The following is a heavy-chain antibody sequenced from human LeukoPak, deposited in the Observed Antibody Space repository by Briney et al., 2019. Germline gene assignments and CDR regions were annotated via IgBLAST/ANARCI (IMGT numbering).Heavy chain of an antibody. CDR2: ISNDGSET. V-gene: IGHV3-30*18. D-gene: IGHD4-17*01. J-gene: IGHJ4*02. Sequence: GGSLRLSCAASGFTFSRYGMHWVRQAPGKGLEWVAIISNDGSETYYVDSVKGRFTISRDNSKNMLYLQMNSLRAEDTAVYYCAKSWDTVTRGRTYFDYWGQGTLVTASS. CDR1: GFTFSRYG. CDR3: AKSWDTVTRGRTYFDY.